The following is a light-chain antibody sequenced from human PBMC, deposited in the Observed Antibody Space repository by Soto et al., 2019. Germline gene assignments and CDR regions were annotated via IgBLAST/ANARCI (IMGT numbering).Light chain of an antibody. CDR1: QDIRVD. V-gene: IGKV1-6*02. J-gene: IGKJ2*03. CDR3: LQPYAFPYS. Sequence: IRMIQNARPRAAYVKDGVMMTGGASQDIRVDVGWLQQKPGHAPNLLIYAASTLHTGVPSRFAGSESGTDFTLTINYLHPEDVATYFCLQPYAFPYSLGQGTKVDIK. CDR2: AAS.